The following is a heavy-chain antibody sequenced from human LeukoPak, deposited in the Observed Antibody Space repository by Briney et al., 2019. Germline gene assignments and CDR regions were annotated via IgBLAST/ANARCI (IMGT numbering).Heavy chain of an antibody. J-gene: IGHJ3*02. CDR2: ISWNSGSI. CDR3: AKDQTMEPGAFDI. V-gene: IGHV3-9*01. Sequence: GGSLRLSCAASGFTFDDYAMHWVRQAPGKGLEWVSGISWNSGSIGYADSVKGRFTISRDNAKNSLYLQMNSLRAEDTALYYCAKDQTMEPGAFDIWGQGIMVTVSS. D-gene: IGHD1-1*01. CDR1: GFTFDDYA.